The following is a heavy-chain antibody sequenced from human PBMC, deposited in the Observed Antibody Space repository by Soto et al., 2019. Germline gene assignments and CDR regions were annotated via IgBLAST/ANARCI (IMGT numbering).Heavy chain of an antibody. CDR1: GYTFPQHY. CDR2: STPVNGDV. CDR3: ATGGAGPAPFTWELPDH. J-gene: IGHJ4*02. D-gene: IGHD1-26*01. V-gene: IGHV1-45*02. Sequence: QMQLVQSGAEVKKTGSSVKVSCKASGYTFPQHYLHWVRQAPGQALEWMGWSTPVNGDVNYAQKFQERVTITRDRSLNTAYMEMSSLKSEDTAMYYCATGGAGPAPFTWELPDHWGQGTLVTVSS.